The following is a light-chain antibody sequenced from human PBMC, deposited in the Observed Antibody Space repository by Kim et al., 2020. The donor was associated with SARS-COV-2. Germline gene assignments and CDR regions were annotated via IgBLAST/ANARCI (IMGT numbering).Light chain of an antibody. J-gene: IGKJ4*01. Sequence: DIQMTQSPSSVSASVGDRVTITCRASQDISSWLAWYQQKPGKAPKVLIYEASNLQSGVPSRFSGSGSGTDFTLTINSLQPEDFATYYCQQAHGFPLTFGGGTKVGIK. V-gene: IGKV1D-12*01. CDR2: EAS. CDR3: QQAHGFPLT. CDR1: QDISSW.